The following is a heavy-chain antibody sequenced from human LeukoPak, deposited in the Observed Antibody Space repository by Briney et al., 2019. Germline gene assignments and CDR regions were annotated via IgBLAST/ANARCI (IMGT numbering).Heavy chain of an antibody. CDR2: ISGNGGST. D-gene: IGHD6-13*01. V-gene: IGHV3-23*01. J-gene: IGHJ4*02. CDR3: AKPPPDSSTWLFDY. Sequence: GGSLRLSCAASGCTFSTYAMSWVRQAPGKGLEWVSTISGNGGSTYYADSVKGRFTISRDNSKNTLYLQMNSLRAQDTAVYYCAKPPPDSSTWLFDYWGQGTLVTVSS. CDR1: GCTFSTYA.